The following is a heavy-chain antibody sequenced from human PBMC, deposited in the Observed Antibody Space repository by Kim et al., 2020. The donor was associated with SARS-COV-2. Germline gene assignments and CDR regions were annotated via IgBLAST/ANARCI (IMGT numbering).Heavy chain of an antibody. V-gene: IGHV3-7*01. J-gene: IGHJ4*02. Sequence: DSSDESYAQTLKGRFTNSRDNARNSLYLQMNNRRFEDTAVYYCAKGWSFDNWGQGTLVTVSS. D-gene: IGHD2-15*01. CDR2: DSSDE. CDR3: AKGWSFDN.